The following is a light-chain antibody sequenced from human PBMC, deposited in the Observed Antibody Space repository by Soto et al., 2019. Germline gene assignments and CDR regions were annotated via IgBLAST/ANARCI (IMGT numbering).Light chain of an antibody. J-gene: IGLJ2*01. V-gene: IGLV2-14*03. CDR3: SSFSSNTLV. CDR1: SSDFGRNY. Sequence: QSALTQPASVSGSPGQSITISCTGASSDFGRNYVSWYQQQHPGKAPKLIIYDVSNRPSGVSNRFSGSKLDNTASLTISGLQPEDESDYYCSSFSSNTLVFGGGTKLTVL. CDR2: DVS.